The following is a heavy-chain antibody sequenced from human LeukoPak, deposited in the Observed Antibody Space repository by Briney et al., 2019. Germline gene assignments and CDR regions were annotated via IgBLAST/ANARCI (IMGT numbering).Heavy chain of an antibody. J-gene: IGHJ4*02. CDR1: GFTFSSYS. CDR3: ARGWGGYSSYPPDY. CDR2: ISSSSGYI. D-gene: IGHD5-12*01. V-gene: IGHV3-21*01. Sequence: GGSLRLSCAASGFTFSSYSMNWVRQAPGKGLEWVSSISSSSGYIYYADSVKGRFTISRDIASNSLLLQMSSLRVEDMAVYYCARGWGGYSSYPPDYWGQGILVIVSS.